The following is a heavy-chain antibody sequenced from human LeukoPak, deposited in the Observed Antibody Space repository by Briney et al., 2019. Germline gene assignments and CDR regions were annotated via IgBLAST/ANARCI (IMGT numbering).Heavy chain of an antibody. CDR2: ISYDGSNK. V-gene: IGHV3-30*18. Sequence: GGSLRLSCAASGFTFSGNGMHWVRQAPGKGLEWVAVISYDGSNKFYADSVKGRFAISRDNSENTLYLQMNSLRADDTAVYLCANFYYYGSGTYEGAWGQGTLVTVSS. J-gene: IGHJ5*02. D-gene: IGHD3-10*01. CDR3: ANFYYYGSGTYEGA. CDR1: GFTFSGNG.